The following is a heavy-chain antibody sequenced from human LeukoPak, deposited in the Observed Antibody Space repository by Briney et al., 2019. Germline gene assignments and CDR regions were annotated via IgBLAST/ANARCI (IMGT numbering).Heavy chain of an antibody. D-gene: IGHD3-10*01. Sequence: PSETLSLTCTVSGDSVSNDFYYWGWIRQPPGKGLEWVACLSHRGNTWYNPSLESRVTISVDTSKNRFSLNFNSVTAADTALYWCARHNAPRRVGFDFWGQGILVTVPS. CDR3: ARHNAPRRVGFDF. CDR1: GDSVSNDFYY. V-gene: IGHV4-39*01. J-gene: IGHJ4*02. CDR2: LSHRGNT.